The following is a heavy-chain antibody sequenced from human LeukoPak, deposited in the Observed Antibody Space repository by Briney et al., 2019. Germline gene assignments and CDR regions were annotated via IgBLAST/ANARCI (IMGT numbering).Heavy chain of an antibody. D-gene: IGHD3-22*01. V-gene: IGHV1-2*02. J-gene: IGHJ4*02. CDR2: INPNSGGT. CDR1: GYTFTDYY. CDR3: ARVPYGYYDSSGYYYYFDY. Sequence: GASVTVSCKASGYTFTDYYMHWGRQAPGQGLEWMGWINPNSGGTNYAQKFQGRVTMTRDTSISTAYMELSRLRSDDTAVYYCARVPYGYYDSSGYYYYFDYWGQGTLVTVSS.